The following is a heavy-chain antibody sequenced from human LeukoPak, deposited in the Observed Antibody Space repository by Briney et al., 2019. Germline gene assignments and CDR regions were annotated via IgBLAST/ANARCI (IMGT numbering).Heavy chain of an antibody. CDR3: ASESPLYYGGNSEF. V-gene: IGHV3-53*01. CDR1: GFTFSSFW. D-gene: IGHD4-23*01. CDR2: IYGGDTT. J-gene: IGHJ4*02. Sequence: GGSLRLSCAASGFTFSSFWMIWVRQAPGKGLEWVSGIYGGDTTYYADSVKGRFTISRDNSKNTLYLQMNSLRADDTAVYYCASESPLYYGGNSEFWGQGTLVTVSS.